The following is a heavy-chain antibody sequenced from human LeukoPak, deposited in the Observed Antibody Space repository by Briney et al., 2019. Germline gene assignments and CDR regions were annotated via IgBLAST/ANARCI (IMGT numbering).Heavy chain of an antibody. V-gene: IGHV4-61*01. J-gene: IGHJ6*03. Sequence: SETLSLTCSVSGDSISSGSYYWSWIRQPPGKGLEWIGYISYSGSTNYNPSLKSRVTISVDTSKNQFSLKLSSVTAADTAVYYCARVIMSSVYYYYMDVWGKGTTVTVSS. CDR1: GDSISSGSYY. CDR2: ISYSGST. D-gene: IGHD3-16*02. CDR3: ARVIMSSVYYYYMDV.